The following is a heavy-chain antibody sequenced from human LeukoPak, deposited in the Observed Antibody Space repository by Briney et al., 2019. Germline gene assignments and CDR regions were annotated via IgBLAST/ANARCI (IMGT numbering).Heavy chain of an antibody. CDR3: ATDRDNYYDSTGYTRPDGFDI. CDR1: GYSISSGYY. D-gene: IGHD3-22*01. J-gene: IGHJ3*02. Sequence: SETLSLTCTVSGYSISSGYYWGWIRQPPGKGLEWIGSIYHSGSTYYNPSLKSRVTISVDTSKNQFSLKLSSVTAADTAMYYCATDRDNYYDSTGYTRPDGFDIWGQGIMVTVSS. CDR2: IYHSGST. V-gene: IGHV4-38-2*02.